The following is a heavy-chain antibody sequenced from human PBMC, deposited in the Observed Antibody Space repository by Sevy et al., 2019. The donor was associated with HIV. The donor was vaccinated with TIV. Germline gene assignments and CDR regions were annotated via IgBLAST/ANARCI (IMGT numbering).Heavy chain of an antibody. CDR3: ANGISARLDY. CDR2: FYYSGRT. V-gene: IGHV4-59*01. CDR1: GDSISGYY. J-gene: IGHJ4*02. Sequence: SETLSLTCTVSGDSISGYYWSWIRQPPGKGLEWIGYFYYSGRTNYSPSLKSRATISVDTSKNQISLNLTSVTAADTAIYYCANGISARLDYWGQGTLVTVSS. D-gene: IGHD6-6*01.